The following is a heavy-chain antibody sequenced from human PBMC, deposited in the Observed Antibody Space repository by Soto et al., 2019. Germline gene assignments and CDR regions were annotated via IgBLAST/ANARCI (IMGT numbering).Heavy chain of an antibody. J-gene: IGHJ4*01. Sequence: EVQLVESGGGLVQPGVSLRLSCAASGFMISSYWMSWVRQVPGKGLEWVASIKPDARETYYLQSLEGRFTISRDNANNSVYLKMNSLRHEDTAVYYCARVDFRVYDIHGFGYWGNGALVTVSA. V-gene: IGHV3-7*01. CDR3: ARVDFRVYDIHGFGY. CDR1: GFMISSYW. D-gene: IGHD5-12*01. CDR2: IKPDARET.